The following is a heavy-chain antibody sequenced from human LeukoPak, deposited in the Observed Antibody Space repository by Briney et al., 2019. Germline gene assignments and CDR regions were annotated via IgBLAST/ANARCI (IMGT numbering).Heavy chain of an antibody. Sequence: PSEALSLTCTLSGGSISIYYWRWIRQPAEKALEWLGRIYTSGSTNYNPSLKSRVTMSVDTSKNQFSLKLSSVTAADTAVYYCARSSQITMVRGVNYYYYMDVWGKGTTVTISS. CDR2: IYTSGST. V-gene: IGHV4-4*07. CDR3: ARSSQITMVRGVNYYYYMDV. J-gene: IGHJ6*03. D-gene: IGHD3-10*01. CDR1: GGSISIYY.